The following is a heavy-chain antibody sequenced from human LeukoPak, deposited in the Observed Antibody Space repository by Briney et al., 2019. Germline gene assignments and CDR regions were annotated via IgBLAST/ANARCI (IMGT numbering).Heavy chain of an antibody. CDR1: GGSISSGDYY. V-gene: IGHV4-30-4*01. J-gene: IGHJ4*02. D-gene: IGHD3-16*01. CDR2: IYYSGST. CDR3: AIHMITSRQYYFDY. Sequence: SETLSLTCTVSGGSISSGDYYWSWIRQPPGKGLEWIGYIYYSGSTYYNPSLKSRVTISVDTSKNQFSLKLSSVTAADTAVYYCAIHMITSRQYYFDYWGQGTLVTVSS.